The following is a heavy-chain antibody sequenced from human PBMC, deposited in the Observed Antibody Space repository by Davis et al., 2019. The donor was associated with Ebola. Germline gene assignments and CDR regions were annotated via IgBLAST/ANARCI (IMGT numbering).Heavy chain of an antibody. CDR2: IYASVNT. D-gene: IGHD5-24*01. V-gene: IGHV4-59*11. CDR3: ARGGVEMATVPSDAFEF. CDR1: GGSITTHH. J-gene: IGHJ3*01. Sequence: PETLSLTCSVSGGSITTHHCSCIRQAPEQGLEWIEYIYASVNTKYNTSLKSRVILSLAKSKNQVSLNLSSVTADDTAVYYCARGGVEMATVPSDAFEFWGQGTLVTVSS.